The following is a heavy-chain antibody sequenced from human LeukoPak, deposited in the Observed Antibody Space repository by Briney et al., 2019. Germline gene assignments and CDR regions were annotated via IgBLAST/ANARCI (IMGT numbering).Heavy chain of an antibody. CDR2: ISSSSTYI. CDR3: VRENHGSFDY. J-gene: IGHJ4*02. V-gene: IGHV3-21*01. CDR1: GFSFSSYC. D-gene: IGHD1-14*01. Sequence: GGSLRLSCAASGFSFSSYCVNWVRQAPGRGLEWVSCISSSSTYIYYADSVRGRFAISRDNAKNSLYLQMNSLRAEDTAVYYCVRENHGSFDYWGQGSLVTVSS.